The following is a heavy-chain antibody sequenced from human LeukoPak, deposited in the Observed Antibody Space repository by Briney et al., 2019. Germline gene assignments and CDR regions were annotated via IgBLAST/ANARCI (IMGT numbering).Heavy chain of an antibody. J-gene: IGHJ4*02. Sequence: GGSLRLSCAASGFTFSSYGMHWVRQAQGKGLEWVAVISYDGSNKYYADSVKGRFTISRDNSKNTLYLQMNSLRAEDTAVYYCAKETYYYDSSGWFFDYWGQGTLVTVSS. D-gene: IGHD3-22*01. CDR2: ISYDGSNK. CDR3: AKETYYYDSSGWFFDY. CDR1: GFTFSSYG. V-gene: IGHV3-30*18.